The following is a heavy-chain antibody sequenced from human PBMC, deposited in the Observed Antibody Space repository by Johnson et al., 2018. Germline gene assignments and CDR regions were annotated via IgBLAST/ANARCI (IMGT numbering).Heavy chain of an antibody. CDR2: ISYDGSNR. Sequence: QVQLVQSGGGVVQPGRSLRLSCAASGFTFSSYGMHWVRQAPGKGLEWVAVISYDGSNRYYADSVKGRFTISRDNSKNTLYLQMNSLRAEDTAVYYCAGVRVDSAFDIWGQGTMVTVSS. D-gene: IGHD5-12*01. J-gene: IGHJ3*02. CDR1: GFTFSSYG. CDR3: AGVRVDSAFDI. V-gene: IGHV3-30*03.